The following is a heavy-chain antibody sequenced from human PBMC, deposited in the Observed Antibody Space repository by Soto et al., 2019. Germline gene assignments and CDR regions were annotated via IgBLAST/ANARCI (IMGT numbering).Heavy chain of an antibody. CDR3: ARDCSYPSGGMAY. D-gene: IGHD6-25*01. Sequence: QVQLVQSGAGVKKPGASVKVSCKASGYSFSNYGISWVRQAPGQGLEWMGWISPYSGNTKYVQILQGRVTMTTDTSTSTAYMELRSLRSDDTAVYYCARDCSYPSGGMAYWGQGTLVTVSS. V-gene: IGHV1-18*01. CDR1: GYSFSNYG. CDR2: ISPYSGNT. J-gene: IGHJ4*02.